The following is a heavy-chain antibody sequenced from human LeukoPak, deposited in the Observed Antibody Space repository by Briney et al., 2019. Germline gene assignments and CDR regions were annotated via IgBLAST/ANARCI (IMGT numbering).Heavy chain of an antibody. CDR3: ARLILEWLPYFDY. V-gene: IGHV3-21*01. D-gene: IGHD3-3*01. J-gene: IGHJ4*02. CDR1: GFTFSSYS. CDR2: ISSSSSYI. Sequence: GGSLRLSCAASGFTFSSYSMNWVRQAPGKGLEWVSSISSSSSYIYYADSVKGRFTISRDNAKNSLYLQMNSLRAEDTAVYYCARLILEWLPYFDYWGQGTLVTVSS.